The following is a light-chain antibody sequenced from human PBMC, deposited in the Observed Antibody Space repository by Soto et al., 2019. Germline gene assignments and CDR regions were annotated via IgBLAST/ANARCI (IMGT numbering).Light chain of an antibody. CDR2: ATS. CDR3: QQYGRSGT. Sequence: ESVLTQSPGTLSFSPGERASLSCRASQSVSRTYLAWYQQKPVQAPRLLIYATSSRATGIPDRFSGSGSGTDFTLTISRLEPEDFAVYYCQQYGRSGTFGQGTKVDIK. V-gene: IGKV3-20*01. CDR1: QSVSRTY. J-gene: IGKJ1*01.